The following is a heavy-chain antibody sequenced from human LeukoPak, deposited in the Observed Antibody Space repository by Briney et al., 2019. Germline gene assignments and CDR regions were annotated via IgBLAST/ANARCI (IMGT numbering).Heavy chain of an antibody. CDR2: IWYDGSNK. J-gene: IGHJ2*01. CDR3: ARVACSGGSCHLGYFDL. CDR1: GFTFSSYG. D-gene: IGHD2-15*01. Sequence: GGSLRLSCAASGFTFSSYGMHWVRQAPGKGLEWVAVIWYDGSNKYHADSVKGRFTISRDNSKNTLYLQMSSLRAEDTAVYYCARVACSGGSCHLGYFDLWGRGTLVTVSS. V-gene: IGHV3-33*01.